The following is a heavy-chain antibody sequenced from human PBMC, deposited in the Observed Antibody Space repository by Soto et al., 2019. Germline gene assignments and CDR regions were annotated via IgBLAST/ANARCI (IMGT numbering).Heavy chain of an antibody. CDR3: ARVGGGGSYYDDY. CDR2: IIPILGIA. Sequence: QVQLVQSGAEVKKPGSSVKVSCKASGGTFSSYTISWVRQAPGQGLEWMGRIIPILGIANYAQKFQGRVTITADKSTSTAYMELSSLRSEDTAVYYCARVGGGGSYYDDYWGQGTLVTVSS. J-gene: IGHJ4*02. CDR1: GGTFSSYT. D-gene: IGHD1-26*01. V-gene: IGHV1-69*02.